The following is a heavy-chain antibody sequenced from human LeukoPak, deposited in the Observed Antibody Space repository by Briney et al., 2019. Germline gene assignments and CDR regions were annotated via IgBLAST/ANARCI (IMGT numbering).Heavy chain of an antibody. D-gene: IGHD2-2*01. V-gene: IGHV3-21*01. Sequence: PGGSLRLSCAASGFTFSSYSMNWVRQAPGKGLEWVSSISSSSSYIYYADSVKGRFTISRDNAKNSLYLQMNSLRAEDTAVYYCARVRYAGYYFDYWGQGTLVTVSS. CDR3: ARVRYAGYYFDY. J-gene: IGHJ4*02. CDR2: ISSSSSYI. CDR1: GFTFSSYS.